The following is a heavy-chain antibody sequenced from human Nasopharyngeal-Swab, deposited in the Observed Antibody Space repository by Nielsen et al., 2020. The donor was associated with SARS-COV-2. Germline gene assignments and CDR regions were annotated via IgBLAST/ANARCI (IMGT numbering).Heavy chain of an antibody. CDR2: ISYDGSNK. CDR3: AGPYSGSYLDAFDI. CDR1: GFTFSSYA. J-gene: IGHJ3*02. D-gene: IGHD1-26*01. V-gene: IGHV3-30-3*01. Sequence: GESLKISCAASGFTFSSYAMHWVRQAPGKGLEWVAVISYDGSNKYYADSVKGRFTISRDNSKNTLYLQMNSLRAEDTAVYYCAGPYSGSYLDAFDIWGQGTMVTVSS.